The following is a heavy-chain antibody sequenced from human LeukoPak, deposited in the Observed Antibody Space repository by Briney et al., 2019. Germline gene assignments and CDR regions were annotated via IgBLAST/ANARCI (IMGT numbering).Heavy chain of an antibody. CDR1: GGSISSGGYY. CDR2: IYYSGST. Sequence: SETLSLTCAVSGGSISSGGYYWSWIRQPPGKGLEWIEYIYYSGSTNYNPSLKSRVTISVDTSKNQFSLKLSSVTAADTAVYYCARVSSGWYDFDYWGQGTLVTVSS. J-gene: IGHJ4*02. CDR3: ARVSSGWYDFDY. V-gene: IGHV4-61*08. D-gene: IGHD6-19*01.